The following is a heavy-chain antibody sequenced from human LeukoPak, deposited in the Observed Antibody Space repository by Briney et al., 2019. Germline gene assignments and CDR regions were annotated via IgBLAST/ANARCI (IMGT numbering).Heavy chain of an antibody. Sequence: GGSLRLSCAASGFTFSSYGMHWVRQAPGKGLEWVAFIRYDGSNKYYADSVKGRFTISRDNSKNTLYLQMNSLRAEDTAVYYCAKGQDYDFWSGCPDYWGQGTLVTVSS. CDR2: IRYDGSNK. CDR3: AKGQDYDFWSGCPDY. D-gene: IGHD3-3*01. CDR1: GFTFSSYG. V-gene: IGHV3-30*02. J-gene: IGHJ4*02.